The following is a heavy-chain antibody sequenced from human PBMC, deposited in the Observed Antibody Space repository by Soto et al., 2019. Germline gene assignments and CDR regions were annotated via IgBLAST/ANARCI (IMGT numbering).Heavy chain of an antibody. D-gene: IGHD3-16*01. V-gene: IGHV3-30*03. CDR2: ASYDGTYK. CDR1: GFVFGGFG. Sequence: QVELVESGGGVVRPGKSLTVSCTGSGFVFGGFGMHWVRQTPGKGLEWLGMASYDGTYKYFADSVKGRFTISRDNGMNTVYLQMDTLSLEDTALYYCARGGDVLDYWGRGTLVTVSS. CDR3: ARGGDVLDY. J-gene: IGHJ4*02.